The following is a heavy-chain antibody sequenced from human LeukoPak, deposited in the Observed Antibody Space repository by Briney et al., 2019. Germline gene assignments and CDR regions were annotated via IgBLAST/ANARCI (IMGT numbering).Heavy chain of an antibody. V-gene: IGHV3-23*01. D-gene: IGHD3-10*01. CDR2: ISGSGGST. CDR1: GFTSSDHY. Sequence: PGGSLRLSCVVSGFTSSDHYIDWARQAPGKGLEWVSAISGSGGSTYYADSVKGRFTISRDNSKNTLYLQMNSLRAEDTAVYYCAKVDRNHFDYWGQGTLVTVSS. J-gene: IGHJ4*02. CDR3: AKVDRNHFDY.